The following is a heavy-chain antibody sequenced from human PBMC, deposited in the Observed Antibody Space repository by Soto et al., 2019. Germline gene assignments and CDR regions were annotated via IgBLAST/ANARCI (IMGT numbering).Heavy chain of an antibody. J-gene: IGHJ4*02. CDR1: GGSISSYY. CDR3: ARGLGSSSD. D-gene: IGHD6-6*01. CDR2: IYYSGST. Sequence: LSLTCTVSGGSISSYYWSWIRQPPGKGLEWIGYIYYSGSTNYNPSLKSRVTISVDTSRNQFSLKLSSVTAADTAVYYCARGLGSSSDWGQGTLVTVSS. V-gene: IGHV4-59*01.